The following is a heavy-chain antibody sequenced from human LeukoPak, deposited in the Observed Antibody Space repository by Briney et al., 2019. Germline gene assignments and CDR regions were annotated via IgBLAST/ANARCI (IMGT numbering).Heavy chain of an antibody. J-gene: IGHJ4*02. V-gene: IGHV4-39*07. CDR1: GGSISSSSYY. Sequence: PSETLSLTCTVSGGSISSSSYYWGWIRQPPGKGLEWIGSIYYSGSTYYNPSLKSRLTISVDTSKNQFSLKLSSVTAADTAVYYCARERGDSSGSHLDHWGQGTLVTVSS. CDR3: ARERGDSSGSHLDH. D-gene: IGHD3-22*01. CDR2: IYYSGST.